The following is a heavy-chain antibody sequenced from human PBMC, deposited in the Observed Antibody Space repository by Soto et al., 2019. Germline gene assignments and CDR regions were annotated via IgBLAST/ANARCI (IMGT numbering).Heavy chain of an antibody. CDR3: ARDKARDYYGSGSYRQNSNWFDP. Sequence: GGSLRLSCAASGFTFSSYSMNWVRQAPGKGLEWVSSISSSSSYIYYADSVKGRFTISRGNAKNSLYLQMNSLRAEDTAVYYCARDKARDYYGSGSYRQNSNWFDPWGQGTLVTVSS. CDR1: GFTFSSYS. J-gene: IGHJ5*02. V-gene: IGHV3-21*01. D-gene: IGHD3-10*01. CDR2: ISSSSSYI.